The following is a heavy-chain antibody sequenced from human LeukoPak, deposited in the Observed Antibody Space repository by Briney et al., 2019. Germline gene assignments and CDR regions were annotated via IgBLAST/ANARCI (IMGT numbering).Heavy chain of an antibody. V-gene: IGHV3-20*04. J-gene: IGHJ4*02. Sequence: PGGSLRLSCAASGFTFDDYGMSWVRQAPGKGLEWVSGINWNGGSTGYADSVKGRFTVSRDNVKNSLYLQMNCLRAEDTALYYCARTKRITMVRGVIVYFPFDYWGQGTLVTVSS. CDR3: ARTKRITMVRGVIVYFPFDY. CDR1: GFTFDDYG. CDR2: INWNGGST. D-gene: IGHD3-10*01.